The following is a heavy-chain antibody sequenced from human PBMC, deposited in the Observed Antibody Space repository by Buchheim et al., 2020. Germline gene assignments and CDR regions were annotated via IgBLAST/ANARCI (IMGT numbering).Heavy chain of an antibody. CDR3: ARRTPKYSSSLDGMDV. D-gene: IGHD6-13*01. V-gene: IGHV5-10-1*01. CDR1: GYSFTSYW. CDR2: IDPSDSYT. J-gene: IGHJ6*02. Sequence: EVQLVQSGAEVKKPGESLRISCKGSGYSFTSYWISWVRQMPGKGLEWMGRIDPSDSYTNYSPSFQGHVTNSADKSISTAYPQWSILKASDTAMYYCARRTPKYSSSLDGMDVWGQGTT.